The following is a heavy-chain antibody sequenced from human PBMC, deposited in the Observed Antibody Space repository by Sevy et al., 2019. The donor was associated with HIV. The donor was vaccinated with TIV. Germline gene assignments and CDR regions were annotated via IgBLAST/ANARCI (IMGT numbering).Heavy chain of an antibody. Sequence: GEALKISCAASGFTFSSYWMSWVRQAPGKGLEWVANIKQDGSEKYYVDSVKGRFTISRDNAKNSLYLQMNSLRAEDTAVYYCARDRMVRGVINVYYYGMDVWGQGTTVTVSS. D-gene: IGHD3-10*01. J-gene: IGHJ6*02. CDR1: GFTFSSYW. CDR2: IKQDGSEK. CDR3: ARDRMVRGVINVYYYGMDV. V-gene: IGHV3-7*01.